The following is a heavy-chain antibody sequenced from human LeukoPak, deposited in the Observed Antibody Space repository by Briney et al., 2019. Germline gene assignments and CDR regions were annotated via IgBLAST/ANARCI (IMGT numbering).Heavy chain of an antibody. Sequence: GGSLRLSCAASGFTFSSYWMHWVRQAPGKGLVWVSRINSDGSSTSYADSVKGRFTISRDNAKNTLYLQMNSLRAEDTAVYYCARDRNIVVAEAYYYYMDVWGKGTTVTTSS. CDR1: GFTFSSYW. CDR3: ARDRNIVVAEAYYYYMDV. J-gene: IGHJ6*03. V-gene: IGHV3-74*01. D-gene: IGHD2-2*01. CDR2: INSDGSST.